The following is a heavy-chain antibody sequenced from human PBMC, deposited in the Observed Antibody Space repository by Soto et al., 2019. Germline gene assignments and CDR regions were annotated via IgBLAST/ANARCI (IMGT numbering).Heavy chain of an antibody. V-gene: IGHV4-59*01. CDR2: IYYSGST. CDR1: GGSISSYY. D-gene: IGHD3-22*01. CDR3: ARAGVVVIPDACDI. J-gene: IGHJ3*02. Sequence: QVQLQESGPGLVKPSETLSLTCTVSGGSISSYYWSWIRQPPGKGLEWIGYIYYSGSTNYNPSLSSRVTISVDTSKNQSSLKLRYVTAADTAVYYCARAGVVVIPDACDIWGQGKMVTVSS.